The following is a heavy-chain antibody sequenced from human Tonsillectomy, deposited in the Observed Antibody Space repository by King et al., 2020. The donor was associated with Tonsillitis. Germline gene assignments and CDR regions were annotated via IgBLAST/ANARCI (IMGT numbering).Heavy chain of an antibody. J-gene: IGHJ4*02. D-gene: IGHD5-12*01. CDR1: GFPFSNYW. CDR2: TNHDGSGK. Sequence: VQLVESGGGLVQPGGSLRLSCAASGFPFSNYWMTWVRQAPGKGLECVANTNHDGSGKYYVDSVRGRFTISRDNAKNSLYLVMNNLRADDTAIYYCVSDSGHWGQGTLVTVSS. V-gene: IGHV3-7*01. CDR3: VSDSGH.